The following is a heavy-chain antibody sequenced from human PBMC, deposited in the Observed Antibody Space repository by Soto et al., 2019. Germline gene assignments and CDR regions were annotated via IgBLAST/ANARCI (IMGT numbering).Heavy chain of an antibody. CDR3: ARDPGRVVVADTLPDPYFDY. J-gene: IGHJ4*02. CDR2: INAGNGNT. CDR1: GYTFTSYA. D-gene: IGHD2-15*01. Sequence: QVQLVQSGAEVKKPGASVKVSCKASGYTFTSYAMHWVRQAPGQRLEWMGWINAGNGNTKYSQKFQGRVTITRDTSASTAYMELSSLRSQDTAVYYCARDPGRVVVADTLPDPYFDYWGQGTLVTVSS. V-gene: IGHV1-3*01.